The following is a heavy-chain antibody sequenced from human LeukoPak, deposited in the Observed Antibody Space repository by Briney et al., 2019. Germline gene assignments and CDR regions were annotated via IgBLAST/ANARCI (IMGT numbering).Heavy chain of an antibody. CDR2: IKTTGTT. J-gene: IGHJ2*01. V-gene: IGHV4-4*07. CDR1: GPSISSSF. Sequence: SETLSLTCTVSGPSISSSFWSWIRQPAGKGLEWIGRIKTTGTTNYNPSLKSRLNMSIDSSRNQFSLKLNSVTAADTAVYYCARLGCSSATCPYWYYDLWGRGTLVTVSS. D-gene: IGHD2-2*01. CDR3: ARLGCSSATCPYWYYDL.